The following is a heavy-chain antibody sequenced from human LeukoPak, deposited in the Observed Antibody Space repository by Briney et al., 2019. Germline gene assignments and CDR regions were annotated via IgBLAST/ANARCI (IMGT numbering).Heavy chain of an antibody. CDR1: RFTFSSYG. CDR2: ISYDGSNK. D-gene: IGHD7-27*01. Sequence: GGSLRLSCAGSRFTFSSYGMHWVRQAPGKGLEGVAVISYDGSNKYYADSVKGRFTISRDNSKNTLYLQMNSLRAEDTAVYYCAKWSLDYWGQGTLVTVSSDYSGMDVWGRGTTVTVSS. J-gene: IGHJ6*02. CDR3: AKWSLDYWGQGTLVTVSSDYSGMDV. V-gene: IGHV3-30*18.